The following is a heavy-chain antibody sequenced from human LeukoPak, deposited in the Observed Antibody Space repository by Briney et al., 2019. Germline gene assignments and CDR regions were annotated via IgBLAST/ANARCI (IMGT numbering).Heavy chain of an antibody. Sequence: ASVKVSCKASGGTFSSYAISWVRQAPGQGLEWMGGIIPIFGTANYAQKFQGRVTITTDESTSTAYMELSSLRSEDTAVYYCATRCLQPAFDIWGQGTMVTVSS. CDR1: GGTFSSYA. CDR3: ATRCLQPAFDI. CDR2: IIPIFGTA. V-gene: IGHV1-69*05. D-gene: IGHD5-24*01. J-gene: IGHJ3*02.